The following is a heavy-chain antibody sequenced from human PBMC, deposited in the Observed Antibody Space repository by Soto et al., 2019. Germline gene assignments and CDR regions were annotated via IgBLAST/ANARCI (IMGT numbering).Heavy chain of an antibody. CDR3: ARDDNYAKTGLDH. Sequence: QVQLVESGGGVVRPGRSLRLSCAATGFSFSTHGMHWVRQAPGKGLEWVAVIVNDGSEQDYSDSVKGRFTISRDNSKNTLYLQMNNLRAEDTAVYYCARDDNYAKTGLDHWGQGILVTVSS. D-gene: IGHD4-4*01. CDR2: IVNDGSEQ. CDR1: GFSFSTHG. J-gene: IGHJ4*02. V-gene: IGHV3-33*01.